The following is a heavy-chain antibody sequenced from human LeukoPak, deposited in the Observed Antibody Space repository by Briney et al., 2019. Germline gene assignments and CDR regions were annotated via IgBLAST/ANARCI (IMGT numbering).Heavy chain of an antibody. D-gene: IGHD4-17*01. CDR1: GFTFSSYS. V-gene: IGHV3-21*05. Sequence: GGSLRLSCAASGFTFSSYSMNWVRQAPGKGLEWGSYISSSSSYTNYADSVKGRFTISRDNAKNSLYLQMNSLRAEDTAVYYCASGVTYGDLSVYFDYWGQGTLVTVSS. J-gene: IGHJ4*02. CDR2: ISSSSSYT. CDR3: ASGVTYGDLSVYFDY.